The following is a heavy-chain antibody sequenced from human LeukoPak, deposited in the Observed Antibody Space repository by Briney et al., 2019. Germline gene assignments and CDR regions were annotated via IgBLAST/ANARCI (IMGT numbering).Heavy chain of an antibody. CDR3: ASPYSSSSMDV. Sequence: PSETLSLTCAVCGGSFSGYYWGWIRQPPGKGLEWIGSIYYSGSTYYNPSLKSRVTISVDTSKNQFSLKLSSVTAADTAVYYCASPYSSSSMDVWGQGTTVTVSS. J-gene: IGHJ6*02. D-gene: IGHD6-6*01. V-gene: IGHV4-39*01. CDR1: GGSFSGYY. CDR2: IYYSGST.